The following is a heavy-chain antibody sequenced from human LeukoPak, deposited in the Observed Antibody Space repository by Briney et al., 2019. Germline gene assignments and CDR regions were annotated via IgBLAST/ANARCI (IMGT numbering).Heavy chain of an antibody. V-gene: IGHV5-51*01. CDR3: ARPRSHRMEAAFDI. J-gene: IGHJ3*02. CDR1: GYSFTSYW. D-gene: IGHD2-15*01. CDR2: IYPGDSDT. Sequence: VESLKISCKGSGYSFTSYWIGWVRQMPGKGLEWMGIIYPGDSDTRYSPSFQGQVTISADKSIRTAYLQWSSLKASDTAMYYCARPRSHRMEAAFDIWGQGTMVTVSS.